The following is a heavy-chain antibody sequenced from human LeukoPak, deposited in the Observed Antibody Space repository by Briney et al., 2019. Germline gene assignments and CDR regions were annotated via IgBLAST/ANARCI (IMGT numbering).Heavy chain of an antibody. J-gene: IGHJ6*04. Sequence: PGGSLRLSCAASGFTFSSYEMNWVRQAPGKGLEWVSYISSSGSTIYYADSVKGRFTISRDNAKNSLYLQMNSLRAEDTAVYYCARAPVLRYFGWFPEDYYYGMDVWGKGTTVTVSS. CDR3: ARAPVLRYFGWFPEDYYYGMDV. V-gene: IGHV3-48*03. D-gene: IGHD3-9*01. CDR2: ISSSGSTI. CDR1: GFTFSSYE.